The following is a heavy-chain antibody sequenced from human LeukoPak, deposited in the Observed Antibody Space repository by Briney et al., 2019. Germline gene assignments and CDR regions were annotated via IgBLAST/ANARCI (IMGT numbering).Heavy chain of an antibody. J-gene: IGHJ4*02. Sequence: ASVKVSCKASGGTFSSYAISWVRQAPGQGLEWMGWISAYNGNTNYAQKLQGRVTMTTDTSTSTAYMELRSLRSDDTAVYYCARDRAIRSSTSPGYWGQGTLVTVSS. CDR3: ARDRAIRSSTSPGY. V-gene: IGHV1-18*01. CDR1: GGTFSSYA. CDR2: ISAYNGNT. D-gene: IGHD2-2*01.